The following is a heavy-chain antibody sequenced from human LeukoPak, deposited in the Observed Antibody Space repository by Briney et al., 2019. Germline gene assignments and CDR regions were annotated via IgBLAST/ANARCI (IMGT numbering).Heavy chain of an antibody. J-gene: IGHJ4*02. V-gene: IGHV3-21*01. D-gene: IGHD3-16*01. CDR2: ISSSSSYI. Sequence: PGGSLRLSCAASGFTFSSYSMNWVRQAPGKGLEWVSSISSSSSYIYYADSVKGRFTISRDNAKNSLYLQMNSLRAEDTAVYYCARGKGAYPVENPSDYWGQGTLVTVSS. CDR3: ARGKGAYPVENPSDY. CDR1: GFTFSSYS.